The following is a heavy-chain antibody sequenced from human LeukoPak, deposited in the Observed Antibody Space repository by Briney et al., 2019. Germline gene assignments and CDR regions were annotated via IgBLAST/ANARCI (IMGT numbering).Heavy chain of an antibody. Sequence: GASVKVSCKASGYTFNNYGLTWVRQAPGQGLEWMGWMSPDSGNTASSYKVHDRITMTRNPSRSTAYMELNSLRSDDTAVYYCARAIAVKKRTDPGHYYYMDVWGEGSTVTVSS. J-gene: IGHJ6*03. CDR1: GYTFNNYG. D-gene: IGHD1-1*01. CDR2: MSPDSGNT. V-gene: IGHV1-8*01. CDR3: ARAIAVKKRTDPGHYYYMDV.